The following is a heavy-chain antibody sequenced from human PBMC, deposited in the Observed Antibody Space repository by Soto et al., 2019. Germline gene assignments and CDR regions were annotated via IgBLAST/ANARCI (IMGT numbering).Heavy chain of an antibody. CDR2: INPNSGGT. Sequence: ASVKVSCKASGYTFTGYYMHWVRQAPGQGLEWMGWINPNSGGTNYAQKFQGWVTMTRDTSISTAYMELSRLRSDDTAVYYCARAIEGAAHYYYYGMDVWGQGTTVTV. J-gene: IGHJ6*02. V-gene: IGHV1-2*04. D-gene: IGHD1-26*01. CDR3: ARAIEGAAHYYYYGMDV. CDR1: GYTFTGYY.